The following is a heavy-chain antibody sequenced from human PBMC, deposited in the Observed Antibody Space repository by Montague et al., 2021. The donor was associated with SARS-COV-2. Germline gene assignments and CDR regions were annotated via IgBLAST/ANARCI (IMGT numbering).Heavy chain of an antibody. J-gene: IGHJ4*02. Sequence: SETLSLTCTVSGGSISSSSYYWAWIRQPPGKGLEWIGSIYYRGSTYYNPSLKSRVFISVDTSKNQLSLTLTSVTAADTAVYYCATQEDPSGWIPGPFDFWGQGTLLGVSS. V-gene: IGHV4-39*01. CDR1: GGSISSSSYY. D-gene: IGHD6-19*01. CDR3: ATQEDPSGWIPGPFDF. CDR2: IYYRGST.